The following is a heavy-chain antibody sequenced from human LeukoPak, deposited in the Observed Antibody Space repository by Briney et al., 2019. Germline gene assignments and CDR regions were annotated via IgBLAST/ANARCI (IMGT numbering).Heavy chain of an antibody. V-gene: IGHV1-69*01. J-gene: IGHJ4*02. Sequence: GASVKVSCKASGGTFSSYAISWVRQAPGQGLEWMGGIIPIFGTANYAQKFQGRVTITADESTSTAYMELSSLRSEDTAVYYCARDGDSSGWVHFDYWGQGTLVTVSS. CDR3: ARDGDSSGWVHFDY. CDR1: GGTFSSYA. D-gene: IGHD6-19*01. CDR2: IIPIFGTA.